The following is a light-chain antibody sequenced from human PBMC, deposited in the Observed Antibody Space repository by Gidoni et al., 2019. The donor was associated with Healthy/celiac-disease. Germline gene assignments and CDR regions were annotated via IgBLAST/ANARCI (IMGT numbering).Light chain of an antibody. CDR1: QSVSSSY. CDR3: QQYGSSALT. V-gene: IGKV3-20*01. J-gene: IGKJ4*01. CDR2: GAS. Sequence: EIVLTQSPGTLSLSQGERATLSCRASQSVSSSYLAWYQQKPGQAPRLLIYGASSRATGIPDRFSGSGSGTDFTLTISRLEPEDCAVYYCQQYGSSALTFGGGTKVEIK.